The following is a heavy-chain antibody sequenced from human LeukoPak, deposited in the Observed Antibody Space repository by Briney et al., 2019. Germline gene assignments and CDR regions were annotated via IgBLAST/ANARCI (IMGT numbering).Heavy chain of an antibody. Sequence: PGRSLRLSCAASGFTFSSFGMHWVRQAPGKGLEWVAVISYDGSNKYYADSVKGRFTISRDNSKNTLYLQMNSLRAEDTAVYYCARVDIAVAGLDYWGQGTLVTVSS. CDR2: ISYDGSNK. J-gene: IGHJ4*02. D-gene: IGHD6-19*01. V-gene: IGHV3-30*03. CDR3: ARVDIAVAGLDY. CDR1: GFTFSSFG.